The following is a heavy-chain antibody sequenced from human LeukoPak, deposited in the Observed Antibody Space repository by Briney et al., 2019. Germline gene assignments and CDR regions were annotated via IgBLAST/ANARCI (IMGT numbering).Heavy chain of an antibody. J-gene: IGHJ4*02. D-gene: IGHD6-19*01. CDR1: GGSISSSIYY. Sequence: SETLSLTCTVSGGSISSSIYYWGWIRQPPGKGLEWIGSIYYSGSTYYNPSLKSRVTISVDTSKNQFSLKLSSVTAADTAVYYCARHFAGYQWPYYFDYWGQGTLVTVSS. CDR2: IYYSGST. CDR3: ARHFAGYQWPYYFDY. V-gene: IGHV4-39*01.